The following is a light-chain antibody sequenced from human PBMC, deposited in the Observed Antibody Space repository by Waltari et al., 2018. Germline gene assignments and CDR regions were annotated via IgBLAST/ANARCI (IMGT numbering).Light chain of an antibody. Sequence: EIVLTQFPGTLCLSPGVTATFSCRARQRVSSSYSAWYQHRHGQVPRLLIYGASSRATGIPDMFSGSGSGTDFTLTISRLEPEDFSVYYWQQYGSSPWTFGQGTKVEIK. CDR2: GAS. J-gene: IGKJ1*01. CDR1: QRVSSSY. CDR3: QQYGSSPWT. V-gene: IGKV3-20*01.